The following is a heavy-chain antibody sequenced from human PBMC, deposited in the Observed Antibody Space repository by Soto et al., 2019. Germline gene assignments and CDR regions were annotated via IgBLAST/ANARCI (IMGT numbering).Heavy chain of an antibody. V-gene: IGHV1-69*12. Sequence: QVQLVQSGAEVKKPESSVKVSCKAPGGTFSTYAISWVRQAPGQGLSWMGGIIPMFGTANYAQRFPDRVTITADESTNTVYMELSSLRSEDTAVYFCASGIQLWLRRINNGYSGWGQGTLVTVSS. CDR2: IIPMFGTA. CDR1: GGTFSTYA. J-gene: IGHJ4*02. CDR3: ASGIQLWLRRINNGYSG. D-gene: IGHD5-18*01.